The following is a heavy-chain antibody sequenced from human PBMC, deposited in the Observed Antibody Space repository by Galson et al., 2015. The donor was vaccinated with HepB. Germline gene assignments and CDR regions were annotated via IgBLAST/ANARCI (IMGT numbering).Heavy chain of an antibody. V-gene: IGHV3-30*03. CDR3: AAHGSGSF. D-gene: IGHD3-10*01. J-gene: IGHJ6*04. CDR1: GFTFSSYG. Sequence: SLRLSCAASGFTFSSYGMHWVRQAPGKGLEWVAVISYDGSNKYYADSVKGRFTISRDNSKSTLYLQMNSLRAEDTAVYYCAAHGSGSFWGKGTTVTVSS. CDR2: ISYDGSNK.